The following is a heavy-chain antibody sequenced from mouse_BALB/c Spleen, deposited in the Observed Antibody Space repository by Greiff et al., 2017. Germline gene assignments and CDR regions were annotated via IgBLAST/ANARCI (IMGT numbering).Heavy chain of an antibody. CDR2: IWSGGST. Sequence: VQLQQSGPGLVQPSQCLSISCTVSGFSLTSYCVHWVRQSPGKGLEWLGVIWSGGSTDYNAAFISRLSISKDNSKSQVFFKMNSLQANDTAIYYCARTRGWYFDVWGAGTTVTVSS. CDR3: ARTRGWYFDV. V-gene: IGHV2-2*02. CDR1: GFSLTSYC. J-gene: IGHJ1*01.